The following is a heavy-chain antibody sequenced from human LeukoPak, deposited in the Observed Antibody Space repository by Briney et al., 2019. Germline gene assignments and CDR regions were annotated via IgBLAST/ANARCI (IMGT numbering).Heavy chain of an antibody. Sequence: APVKVSCKASGYTFTGYYMHWVRQAPGQGLEWMGWINPNSGGTNYAQKFQGRVTMTRDTSISTAYMELSRLRSDDTAVYYCARVYYYGSGSGMDYYYYGMDVWGQGTTVTVSS. V-gene: IGHV1-2*02. J-gene: IGHJ6*02. CDR2: INPNSGGT. CDR1: GYTFTGYY. CDR3: ARVYYYGSGSGMDYYYYGMDV. D-gene: IGHD3-10*01.